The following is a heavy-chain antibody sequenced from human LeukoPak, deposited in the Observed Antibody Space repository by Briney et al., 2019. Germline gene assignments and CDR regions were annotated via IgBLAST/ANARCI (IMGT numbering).Heavy chain of an antibody. CDR1: GFTFSSYS. CDR2: ISSSSSYI. CDR3: ARDKGYYSSSWYDY. Sequence: PGRSLRLSCAASGFTFSSYSMNWVRQAPGKGLEWVSSISSSSSYIYYADSVKGRFTISRDNAKNSLYLQMNSLRAEDTAVYYCARDKGYYSSSWYDYWGQGTLVTVSS. V-gene: IGHV3-21*01. D-gene: IGHD6-13*01. J-gene: IGHJ4*02.